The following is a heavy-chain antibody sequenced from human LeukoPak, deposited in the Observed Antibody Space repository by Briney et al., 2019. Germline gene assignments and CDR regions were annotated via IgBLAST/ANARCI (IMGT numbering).Heavy chain of an antibody. CDR3: ARQYYYGSGIIYYFDY. CDR2: IYYSGST. D-gene: IGHD3-10*01. CDR1: GGSISSSSYY. V-gene: IGHV4-39*01. J-gene: IGHJ4*02. Sequence: PSETLSLTCTVSGGSISSSSYYWGWIRQPPGKGLEWIGSIYYSGSTYYNPSLKSRVTISVDTSKNQFSLKLSSVTAADTAVYYCARQYYYGSGIIYYFDYWGQGTLVTVSS.